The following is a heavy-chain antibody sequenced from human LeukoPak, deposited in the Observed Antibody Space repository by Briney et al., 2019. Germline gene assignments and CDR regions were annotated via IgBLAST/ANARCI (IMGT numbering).Heavy chain of an antibody. D-gene: IGHD6-6*01. CDR2: IYYSGST. J-gene: IGHJ6*02. CDR1: GGSISSSSYY. V-gene: IGHV4-39*07. CDR3: ASNEVVPYYYGMDV. Sequence: SETLSLTCTASGGSISSSSYYWGWIRQPPGKGLEWIGSIYYSGSTYYNPSLKSRVTISVDTSKNQFSLKLNSVTAADTAVYYCASNEVVPYYYGMDVWGQGTTVTVSS.